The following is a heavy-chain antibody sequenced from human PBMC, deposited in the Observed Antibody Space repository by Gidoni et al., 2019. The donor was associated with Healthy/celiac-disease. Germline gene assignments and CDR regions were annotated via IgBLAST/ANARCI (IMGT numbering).Heavy chain of an antibody. V-gene: IGHV4-61*01. CDR2: IYYSGST. J-gene: IGHJ4*02. Sequence: QVQLQESGPGLVKPSETLSLTCTVSGGSVSSGSYYWSWIRQPPGKGLEWIGYIYYSGSTNYNPSLKSRVTISVDTSKNQFSLKLSSVTAADTAVYYCARVSFLEWSPDYWGQGTLVTVSS. CDR1: GGSVSSGSYY. D-gene: IGHD3-3*02. CDR3: ARVSFLEWSPDY.